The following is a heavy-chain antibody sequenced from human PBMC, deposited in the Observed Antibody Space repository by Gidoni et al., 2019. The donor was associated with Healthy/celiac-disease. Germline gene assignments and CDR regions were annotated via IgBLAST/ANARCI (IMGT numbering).Heavy chain of an antibody. D-gene: IGHD2-2*01. CDR2: ISSSSSYI. Sequence: EVQLVESGGGLVKPGGSLSLSCAASGFTFSSYSMNWVRQAPGKGLEWVSSISSSSSYIYYADSVKGRFTISRDNAKNSLYLQMNSLRAEDTAVYYCARGKSSTSCSDYWGQGTLVTVSS. CDR3: ARGKSSTSCSDY. V-gene: IGHV3-21*01. CDR1: GFTFSSYS. J-gene: IGHJ4*02.